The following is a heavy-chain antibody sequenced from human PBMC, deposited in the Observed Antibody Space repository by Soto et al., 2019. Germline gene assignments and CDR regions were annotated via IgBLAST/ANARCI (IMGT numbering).Heavy chain of an antibody. D-gene: IGHD6-13*01. J-gene: IGHJ4*02. CDR2: IYYSGST. Sequence: QVQLQESGPGLVKPSQTLSLTCTVSGSSISSGGYYWSWIRQHPGKGLEWIGYIYYSGSTYYNPSLKSRVTISVDTSKNQFSLKLSSVTAADTAVYYCARSVGAAANDLDYWGQGTLVTVSS. CDR1: GSSISSGGYY. CDR3: ARSVGAAANDLDY. V-gene: IGHV4-31*03.